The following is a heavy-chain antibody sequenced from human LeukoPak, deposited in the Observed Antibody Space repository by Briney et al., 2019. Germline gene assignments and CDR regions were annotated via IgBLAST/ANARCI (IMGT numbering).Heavy chain of an antibody. D-gene: IGHD1-26*01. CDR3: ARVHPYASWGLEDYFDY. CDR2: INPNSGGT. CDR1: GYTFTGYY. V-gene: IGHV1-2*02. Sequence: ASVKVSCKASGYTFTGYYMHWVRQAPGQGLEWMGWINPNSGGTNYAQKFQGRVTMTRDTSISTAYMELSRLRSDDTAVYYCARVHPYASWGLEDYFDYWGQGTLVTVSS. J-gene: IGHJ4*02.